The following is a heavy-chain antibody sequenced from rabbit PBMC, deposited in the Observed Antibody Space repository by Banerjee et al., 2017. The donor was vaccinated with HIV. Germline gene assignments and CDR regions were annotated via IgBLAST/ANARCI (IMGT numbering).Heavy chain of an antibody. D-gene: IGHD6-1*01. J-gene: IGHJ4*01. Sequence: QSLEESGGGLVTPGGNLTLTCTASGFDISGYYMSWVRQAPGKGLEWIGIIYAGVGNTDYASWVNGRFTISSNTNQNTVSLQMTSLTTADTATYFCARGIYADYATDGYALWGPGTLVTVS. CDR1: GFDISGYY. CDR3: ARGIYADYATDGYAL. CDR2: IYAGVGNT. V-gene: IGHV1S28*01.